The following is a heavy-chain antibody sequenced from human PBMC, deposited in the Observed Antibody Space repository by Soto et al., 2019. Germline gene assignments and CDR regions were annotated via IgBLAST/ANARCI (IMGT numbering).Heavy chain of an antibody. V-gene: IGHV3-21*01. Sequence: PVGSLRLSCAASGFTFSSYSMNWVRQAPGKGLEWVSSISSSSSYIYYADSVKGRFTISRDNAKNSPYLQMNSLRAEDTAVYYCARVYITGTTYHYYYYMDVWGKGTTVTVSS. J-gene: IGHJ6*03. CDR3: ARVYITGTTYHYYYYMDV. D-gene: IGHD1-7*01. CDR2: ISSSSSYI. CDR1: GFTFSSYS.